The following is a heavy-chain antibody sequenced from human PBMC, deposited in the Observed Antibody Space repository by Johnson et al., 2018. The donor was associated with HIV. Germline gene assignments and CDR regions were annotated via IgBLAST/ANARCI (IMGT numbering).Heavy chain of an antibody. CDR3: AKERRAPRAFDI. CDR1: GFTFSDYA. CDR2: IRYDGSNK. J-gene: IGHJ3*02. Sequence: VHLVESGGGVVQPGRSLRLSCAASGFTFSDYAIHWVRQAPGKGLEWVAFIRYDGSNKYYADSVKGRFTISRDNSKSTLYLQMNSLRPEDTAVYYCAKERRAPRAFDIWGQGTMVTVSS. V-gene: IGHV3-30*02.